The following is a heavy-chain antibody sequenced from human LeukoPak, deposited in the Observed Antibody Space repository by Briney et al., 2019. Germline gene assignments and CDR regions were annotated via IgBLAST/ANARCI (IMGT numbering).Heavy chain of an antibody. CDR2: ISYDGSNK. CDR3: AKGIAVAVY. V-gene: IGHV3-30*18. CDR1: GFTFSSYG. D-gene: IGHD6-19*01. Sequence: PGRSLRLSCAASGFTFSSYGMHWVRQAPGKGLEWVAVISYDGSNKYYADSVKGRFTISRDNSKNTLYLQMNSLRAEDTAVYYCAKGIAVAVYWGQGTLVTVSS. J-gene: IGHJ4*02.